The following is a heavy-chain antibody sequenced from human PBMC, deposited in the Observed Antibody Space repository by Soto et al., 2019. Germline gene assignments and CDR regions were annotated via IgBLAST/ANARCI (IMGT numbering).Heavy chain of an antibody. D-gene: IGHD2-2*01. CDR2: IIPILGIA. CDR1: GGTFSSYT. CDR3: ARVRYCSSTSCLMQFDY. Sequence: SVKVSCKASGGTFSSYTISWVRQASGQGLEWMGRIIPILGIANYAQKFQGRVTITADKSTSTAYMELSGLRSEDTAVYYCARVRYCSSTSCLMQFDYWGQGTLVTVSS. V-gene: IGHV1-69*02. J-gene: IGHJ4*02.